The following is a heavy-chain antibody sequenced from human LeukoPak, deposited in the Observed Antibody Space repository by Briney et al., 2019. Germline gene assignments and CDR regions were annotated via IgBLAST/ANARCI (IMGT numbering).Heavy chain of an antibody. CDR2: INHSGST. D-gene: IGHD3-10*01. J-gene: IGHJ5*02. V-gene: IGHV4-34*01. CDR3: ARGYGPGSYIWFDP. Sequence: SETLSLTCAVYGGSFSDYYWSWIRQPPGKGLEWIGEINHSGSTNSNPSLKSRVTISVDTSKNQFSLKLSSVTAADTAVYYCARGYGPGSYIWFDPWSQGTLVTVSS. CDR1: GGSFSDYY.